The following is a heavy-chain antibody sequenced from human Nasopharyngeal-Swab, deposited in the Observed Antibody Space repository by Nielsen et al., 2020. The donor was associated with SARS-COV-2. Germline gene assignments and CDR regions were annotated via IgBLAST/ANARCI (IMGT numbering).Heavy chain of an antibody. J-gene: IGHJ4*02. CDR3: ARQGDYDILTGYGY. Sequence: SGPTLVKPTQTLTLTCTFSGFSLSTSGVGVGWIRQPSGKALEWLALIYWDDDKRYGPSLKSRLTITKDTSKNQVVLTMTNMDPVDTATYYCARQGDYDILTGYGYWGQGTLVTVSS. V-gene: IGHV2-5*05. CDR2: IYWDDDK. D-gene: IGHD3-9*01. CDR1: GFSLSTSGVG.